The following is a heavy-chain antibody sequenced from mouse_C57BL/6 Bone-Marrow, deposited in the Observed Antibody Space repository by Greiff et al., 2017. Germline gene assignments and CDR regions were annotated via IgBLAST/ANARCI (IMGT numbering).Heavy chain of an antibody. Sequence: QVQLQQPGAELVMPGASVKLSCKASGYTFTSYWMHWVKQRPGQGLEWIGEIDPSDSYTNYNQKFKGKSTLTVDKSSSTAYMQLSSLTSEDSAVYYCAGVFAWVAYWGQGTLVTVSA. CDR3: AGVFAWVAY. J-gene: IGHJ3*01. CDR1: GYTFTSYW. V-gene: IGHV1-69*01. CDR2: IDPSDSYT.